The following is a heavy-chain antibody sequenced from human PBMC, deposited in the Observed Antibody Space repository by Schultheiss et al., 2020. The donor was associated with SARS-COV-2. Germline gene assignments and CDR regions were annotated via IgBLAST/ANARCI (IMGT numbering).Heavy chain of an antibody. CDR3: AHTIINSAISDAFDI. J-gene: IGHJ3*02. Sequence: SGPTLVKPTQTLTLTCTFSGFSLSTSGMCVSWIRQPPGKALEWLALIYWDDDKRYSPSLKTRLTISKDTSKNQVVLTMTNMDPVDTATYYCAHTIINSAISDAFDIWGQGTMVTVSS. D-gene: IGHD3-3*01. V-gene: IGHV2-5*08. CDR1: GFSLSTSGMC. CDR2: IYWDDDK.